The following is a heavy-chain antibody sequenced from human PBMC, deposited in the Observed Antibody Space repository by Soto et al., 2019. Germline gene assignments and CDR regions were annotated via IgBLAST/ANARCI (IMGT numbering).Heavy chain of an antibody. J-gene: IGHJ4*02. Sequence: GGSLRLSCAASGFTFSSYSMNWVRQAPGKGLEWVSSISSSSSYIYYADSVKGRFTISRDNAKNSLYLQMNSLRAEDTAVYYCARAYYYGSGTKTYYFDYWGQGTLVTVSS. CDR1: GFTFSSYS. CDR2: ISSSSSYI. CDR3: ARAYYYGSGTKTYYFDY. V-gene: IGHV3-21*01. D-gene: IGHD3-10*01.